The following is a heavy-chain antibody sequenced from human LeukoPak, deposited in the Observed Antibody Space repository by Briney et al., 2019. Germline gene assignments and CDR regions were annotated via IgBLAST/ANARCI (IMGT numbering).Heavy chain of an antibody. CDR3: ARGDRSAWYFDL. Sequence: KPSETLSLTCTVSGGSISSSSYYWGWIRQPPGKGLEWIGSIYYSGSTYYNPSLKSRVTISVDTSKNQFSLKLSSVTAADTAVYYCARGDRSAWYFDLWGRGTLVTVSS. CDR1: GGSISSSSYY. V-gene: IGHV4-39*01. D-gene: IGHD2-15*01. J-gene: IGHJ2*01. CDR2: IYYSGST.